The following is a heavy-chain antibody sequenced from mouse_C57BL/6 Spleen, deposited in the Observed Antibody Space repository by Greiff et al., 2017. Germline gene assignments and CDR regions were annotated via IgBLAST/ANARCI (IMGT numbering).Heavy chain of an antibody. Sequence: EVQLVESGGGLVKPGGSLKLSCAASGFTFSSYAMSWVRQTPGKRLEWVATISDGGSYTYYPDNVKGGFTISRDNAKKYLDLQVSHLKTEDTAMYYCARDPNYGGALDYWGQGTSVTVSS. J-gene: IGHJ4*01. V-gene: IGHV5-4*01. CDR1: GFTFSSYA. D-gene: IGHD1-1*01. CDR2: ISDGGSYT. CDR3: ARDPNYGGALDY.